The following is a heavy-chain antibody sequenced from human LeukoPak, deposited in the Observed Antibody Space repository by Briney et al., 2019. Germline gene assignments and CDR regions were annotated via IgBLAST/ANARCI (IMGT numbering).Heavy chain of an antibody. CDR2: IYYSGST. Sequence: PSETLSLTCTVSGGSISSYYWSWIRQPPGKGLERIGYIYYSGSTNYNPSLKSRVTISVDTSKNQFSLKLSSVTAADTAVYYCARQWYTAAGTDWFDPWGQGTLVTVSS. CDR1: GGSISSYY. D-gene: IGHD6-13*01. V-gene: IGHV4-59*08. CDR3: ARQWYTAAGTDWFDP. J-gene: IGHJ5*02.